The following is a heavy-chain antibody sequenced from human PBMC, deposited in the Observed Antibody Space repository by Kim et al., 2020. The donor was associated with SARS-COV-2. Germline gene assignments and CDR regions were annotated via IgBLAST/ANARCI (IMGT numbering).Heavy chain of an antibody. D-gene: IGHD1-26*01. Sequence: SETLSLTCAVYGGSFSGYYWSWIRQPPGKGLEWIGEINHSGSTNYNPSLKSRVTISVDTSKNQFSLKLSSVTAADTAVYYCARVARWLVGATKGVYFDYWGQGTLVTVSS. CDR2: INHSGST. V-gene: IGHV4-34*01. CDR1: GGSFSGYY. J-gene: IGHJ4*02. CDR3: ARVARWLVGATKGVYFDY.